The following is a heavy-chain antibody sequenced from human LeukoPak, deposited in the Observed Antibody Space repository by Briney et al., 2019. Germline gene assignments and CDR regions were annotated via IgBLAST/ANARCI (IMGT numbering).Heavy chain of an antibody. J-gene: IGHJ3*02. V-gene: IGHV1-18*01. CDR3: ARAPMDSSGYYPNDAFDI. CDR2: ISAYTGNT. D-gene: IGHD3-22*01. CDR1: GYTFSTYG. Sequence: GASVKVSCKASGYTFSTYGISWVRQAPGQGLEWMGWISAYTGNTNYAQNLQGRVTMTTDTSTNTAYMELRSLRSDDTAVYYCARAPMDSSGYYPNDAFDIWGQGTMVTVSS.